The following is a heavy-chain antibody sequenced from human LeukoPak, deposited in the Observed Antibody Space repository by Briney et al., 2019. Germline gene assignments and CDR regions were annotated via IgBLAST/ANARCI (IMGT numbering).Heavy chain of an antibody. Sequence: PSETLSLTCTVSGGSISSSSYYWGWIRQPPGKGLEWIGSIYYSGSTYYNPSLKSRVTISVDTSKNQFSLKLSSVTAADTAVYYCVRVPRERFPTYYYYYYYMDVWGKGTTVTVSS. J-gene: IGHJ6*03. CDR3: VRVPRERFPTYYYYYYYMDV. CDR1: GGSISSSSYY. D-gene: IGHD1-26*01. CDR2: IYYSGST. V-gene: IGHV4-39*07.